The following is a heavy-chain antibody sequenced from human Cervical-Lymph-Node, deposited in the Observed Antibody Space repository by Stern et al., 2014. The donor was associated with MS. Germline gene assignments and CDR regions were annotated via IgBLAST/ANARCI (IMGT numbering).Heavy chain of an antibody. CDR2: IWYDGSNQ. D-gene: IGHD6-13*01. CDR1: GFSFSRYA. J-gene: IGHJ4*02. CDR3: ASAYSSSHYYFDY. Sequence: VQLVESGGGVVQPGRSLRLSCAASGFSFSRYAMHWVRQAPGKGLEWVALIWYDGSNQSYPASVTGRFTISRDNFKNTLYLQMNSLRAEDTAVYYCASAYSSSHYYFDYWGQGTLVTVSS. V-gene: IGHV3-33*01.